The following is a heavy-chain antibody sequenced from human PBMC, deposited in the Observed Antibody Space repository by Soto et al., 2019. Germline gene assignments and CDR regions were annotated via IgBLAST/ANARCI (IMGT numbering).Heavy chain of an antibody. D-gene: IGHD2-15*01. CDR1: GFTFSGSA. J-gene: IGHJ3*02. Sequence: EVQLVESGGGLVQPGGSLKLSCVASGFTFSGSAMHWVRQASGKGLEWVGRIRSKANSDATAYGASVKGRFTISRDYSKNTAYLQMNSLKTEDTAGYYCVRYCSGGSCPDAFDIWGQGTMVTVSS. V-gene: IGHV3-73*02. CDR2: IRSKANSDAT. CDR3: VRYCSGGSCPDAFDI.